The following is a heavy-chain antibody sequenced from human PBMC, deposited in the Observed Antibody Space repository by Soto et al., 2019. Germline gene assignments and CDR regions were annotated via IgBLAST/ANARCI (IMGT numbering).Heavy chain of an antibody. D-gene: IGHD6-19*01. J-gene: IGHJ5*02. CDR3: AKSGSSGWYGWFDP. Sequence: PTLVNPTQTLTLTCIFSGFSLRTSGVGVGWIRQPPGKALEWLGFIYWNDDKRYSPSLKSRLTITKDTSKNQVVLAMTNMDPADTATYYCAKSGSSGWYGWFDPWGQGTLVTVSS. CDR1: GFSLRTSGVG. CDR2: IYWNDDK. V-gene: IGHV2-5*01.